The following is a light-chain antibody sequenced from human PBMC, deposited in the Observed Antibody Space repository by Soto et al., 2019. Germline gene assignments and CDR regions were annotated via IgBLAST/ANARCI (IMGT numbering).Light chain of an antibody. J-gene: IGKJ1*01. CDR2: GAS. V-gene: IGKV3-15*01. CDR3: QQYNNWPRT. Sequence: EIVMTQSPATLSVSPGERATLSCRASQSVSSNLAWYQQKPGQAPRLLISGASPRATGIPARFSGSRSGTEFTLTISSLQSEDFAVYYCQQYNNWPRTFGQGTKVEIK. CDR1: QSVSSN.